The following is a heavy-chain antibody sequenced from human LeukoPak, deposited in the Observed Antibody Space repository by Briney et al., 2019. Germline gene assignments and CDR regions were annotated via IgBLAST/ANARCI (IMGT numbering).Heavy chain of an antibody. CDR2: IYYSGST. CDR3: ARRARDWYFDL. V-gene: IGHV4-59*08. J-gene: IGHJ2*01. CDR1: GGSISSYY. Sequence: PSETLSPTCTVSGGSISSYYWSWIRQPPGKGLEWIGYIYYSGSTNYNPSLKSRVTISVDTSKNQFSLKLSSVTAADTAVYYCARRARDWYFDLWGRGTLVTVPS.